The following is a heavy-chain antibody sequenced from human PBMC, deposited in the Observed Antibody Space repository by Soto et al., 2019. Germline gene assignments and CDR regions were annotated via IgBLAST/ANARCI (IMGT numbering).Heavy chain of an antibody. J-gene: IGHJ4*02. CDR3: ARHSNRNYGLYYFDY. Sequence: PSETLSLTCTVSGGSISSSSYYWGWIRQPPGKGLEWIGSIYYSGSTYYNPSLKSRVTISVDTSKNQFSLKVSSVTAADTAVYYCARHSNRNYGLYYFDYWGLGALVTVSS. D-gene: IGHD4-4*01. CDR2: IYYSGST. V-gene: IGHV4-39*01. CDR1: GGSISSSSYY.